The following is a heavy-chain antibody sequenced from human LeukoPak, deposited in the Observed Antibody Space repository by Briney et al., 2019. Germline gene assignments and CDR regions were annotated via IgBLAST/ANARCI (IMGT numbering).Heavy chain of an antibody. D-gene: IGHD5/OR15-5a*01. CDR3: ARGWAVSGTDY. CDR2: INHSGST. CDR1: GGSFSGYY. V-gene: IGHV4-34*01. J-gene: IGHJ4*02. Sequence: PSETLSLTCAVYGGSFSGYYWSWIRQPPGKGLEWIGEINHSGSTNYNPSLKSRVTISVDTPQNQLSLKLSSVTAADTAVYYCARGWAVSGTDYWGQGTLVTVSS.